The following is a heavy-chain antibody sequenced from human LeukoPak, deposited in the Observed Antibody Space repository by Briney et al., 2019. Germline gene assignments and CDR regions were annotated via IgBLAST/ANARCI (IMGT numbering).Heavy chain of an antibody. Sequence: PGESLKISCKGSGYSFTSYWIGWVRQMPGKGLEWMGIIYPGDSDTRYSPSFQGQVTISADRSISTAYLQWSSLKASDTAMYYCARGRDCSSTSCYEFDPWGQGTLVTVSS. CDR1: GYSFTSYW. CDR2: IYPGDSDT. CDR3: ARGRDCSSTSCYEFDP. V-gene: IGHV5-51*01. D-gene: IGHD2-2*01. J-gene: IGHJ5*02.